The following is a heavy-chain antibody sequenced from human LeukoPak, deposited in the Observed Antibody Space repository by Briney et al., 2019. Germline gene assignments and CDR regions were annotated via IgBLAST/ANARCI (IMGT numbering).Heavy chain of an antibody. CDR3: ARGPLRAYSGSHFDY. CDR2: IKQDGSEK. D-gene: IGHD1-26*01. J-gene: IGHJ4*02. CDR1: GFTFSSYW. Sequence: GGSLRLSCAASGFTFSSYWMSWVRQAPGKGLEWVANIKQDGSEKYHVDSVKGRFTISRDNAKNSLYLQMNSLRAEDTAVYYCARGPLRAYSGSHFDYWGQGTLVTVSS. V-gene: IGHV3-7*01.